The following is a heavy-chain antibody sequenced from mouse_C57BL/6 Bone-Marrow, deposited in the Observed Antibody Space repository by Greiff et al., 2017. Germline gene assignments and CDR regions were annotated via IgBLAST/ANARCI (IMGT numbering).Heavy chain of an antibody. CDR2: IWRGGST. CDR1: GFSLTSYG. V-gene: IGHV2-5*01. Sequence: QVQLQQSGPGLVQPSQSLSITCTVSGFSLTSYGVHWVRQSPGKGLEWLGVIWRGGSTDYNAAFMSRLSITKDNSKSQVFFKMSSLQADDTAIYYCAKIWLPYYAMDYWGQGTSVTVSS. J-gene: IGHJ4*01. CDR3: AKIWLPYYAMDY. D-gene: IGHD2-2*01.